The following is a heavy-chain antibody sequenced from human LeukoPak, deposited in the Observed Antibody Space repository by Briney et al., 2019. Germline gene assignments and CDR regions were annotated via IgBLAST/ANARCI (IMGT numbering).Heavy chain of an antibody. CDR1: GYTFTDSS. Sequence: GASVKVSCKASGYTFTDSSIHWVRRAPGQGLEWMVWINCDSGVTKYAEKFQGRVSMTRDTSISTAYMDLSRLTSDDTAIYYCARDGGGTYQDFDYWGQGTLVTVSS. D-gene: IGHD1-26*01. V-gene: IGHV1-2*02. J-gene: IGHJ4*02. CDR3: ARDGGGTYQDFDY. CDR2: INCDSGVT.